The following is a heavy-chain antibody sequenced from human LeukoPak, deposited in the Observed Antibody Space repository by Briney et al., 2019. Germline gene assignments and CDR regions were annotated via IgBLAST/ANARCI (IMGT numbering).Heavy chain of an antibody. Sequence: GASVKVSCKASGYTFTSYAMHWVRQAPGQRLEWMGWINAGNGNTKYSQKFQGRVTITRDTSASTAYMELSSLRSEDTAVYYCARSGGYDLHYYYGMDVWGQGTTVTVSS. V-gene: IGHV1-3*01. CDR3: ARSGGYDLHYYYGMDV. CDR1: GYTFTSYA. D-gene: IGHD5-12*01. J-gene: IGHJ6*02. CDR2: INAGNGNT.